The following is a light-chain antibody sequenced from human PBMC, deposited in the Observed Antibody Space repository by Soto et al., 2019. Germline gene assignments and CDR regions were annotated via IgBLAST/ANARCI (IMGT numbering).Light chain of an antibody. Sequence: EIVLTQSPVTLCLSPGERATLYCRASQSVGSNYLAWYQQKPGQAPRVPIYGASSRATGIPDRFSGSGSGADFTLTISRLEPEDFAVYYCQQYTTSPFTFGPGTKVDIK. J-gene: IGKJ3*01. CDR1: QSVGSNY. V-gene: IGKV3-20*01. CDR2: GAS. CDR3: QQYTTSPFT.